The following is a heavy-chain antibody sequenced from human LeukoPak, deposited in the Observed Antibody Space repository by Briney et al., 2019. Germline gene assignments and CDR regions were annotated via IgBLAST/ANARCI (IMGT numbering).Heavy chain of an antibody. CDR1: GYSFTRYW. D-gene: IGHD3-3*01. Sequence: GESLKISCKGSGYSFTRYWIGWVRQMPGKGLEWMGIIYPGDSGTRYSPSFQGQVTISADKSISTAYLQWSSLRASDTAMCYCARLHRDGYYADAFDIWAQGTMVTVSS. J-gene: IGHJ3*02. CDR3: ARLHRDGYYADAFDI. V-gene: IGHV5-51*01. CDR2: IYPGDSGT.